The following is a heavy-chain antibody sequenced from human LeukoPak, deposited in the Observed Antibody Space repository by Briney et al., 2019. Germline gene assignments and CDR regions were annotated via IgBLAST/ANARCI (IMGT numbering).Heavy chain of an antibody. J-gene: IGHJ4*02. V-gene: IGHV1-69*05. CDR1: GGTFSSYA. Sequence: ASVKVSCKASGGTFSSYAISWVRQAPGQGLEWIGGIIPIFGTANYAQKFQGRVTITTDESTSTAYMELSRLRSEDTAVYYCASSRSGGSCYDYWGQGTLVTVSS. CDR3: ASSRSGGSCYDY. CDR2: IIPIFGTA. D-gene: IGHD2-15*01.